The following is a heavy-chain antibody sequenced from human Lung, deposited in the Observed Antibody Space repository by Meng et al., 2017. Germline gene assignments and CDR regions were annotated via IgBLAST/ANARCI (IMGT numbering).Heavy chain of an antibody. D-gene: IGHD2-2*01. CDR1: GGSISSSNW. CDR3: ARGLGEAVVPRTMFDY. CDR2: IYHSGGT. V-gene: IGHV4-4*02. Sequence: QGRRQESGPGLGKPSGTLSLTCGVSGGSISSSNWWSWVRQPPGKGLEWIGEIYHSGGTKYNPSLKSRVTISVDKSKNQFSLKLSSVTAADTAVYYCARGLGEAVVPRTMFDYWGQGTLVTVSS. J-gene: IGHJ4*02.